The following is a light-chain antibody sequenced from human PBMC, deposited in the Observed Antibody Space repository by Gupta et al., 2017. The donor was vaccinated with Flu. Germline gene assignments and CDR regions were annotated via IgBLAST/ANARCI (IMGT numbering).Light chain of an antibody. CDR2: SAS. J-gene: IGKJ3*01. CDR3: QQHDGSPYT. V-gene: IGKV3-20*01. Sequence: EIVLTQSPGTLSLSPGERATLSCRASQSLSGDLAWYQQKPGQAPRLLIFSASGRPTGTPGRFTGSGSGTDFTLTISRLEPEDFAVYYCQQHDGSPYTFGHGTTLDIK. CDR1: QSLSGD.